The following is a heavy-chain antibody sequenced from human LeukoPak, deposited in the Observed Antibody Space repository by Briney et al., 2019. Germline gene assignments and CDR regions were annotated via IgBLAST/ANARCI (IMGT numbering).Heavy chain of an antibody. D-gene: IGHD3-10*01. CDR2: ISGSGGST. CDR3: AKDDGSGIPAYYYYGMDV. V-gene: IGHV3-23*01. CDR1: GFTFSIYP. Sequence: PGGSLRLSCAASGFTFSIYPMSWVRQAPWKGLEWVSVISGSGGSTYYADSVKGRFTISRDNAKNTLCLQMNSLRAEDTAVYYCAKDDGSGIPAYYYYGMDVWGQGTTVTVSS. J-gene: IGHJ6*02.